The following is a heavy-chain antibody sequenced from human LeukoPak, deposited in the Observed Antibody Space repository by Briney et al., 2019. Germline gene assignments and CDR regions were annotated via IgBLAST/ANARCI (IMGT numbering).Heavy chain of an antibody. Sequence: PSQTLSLTCTVSGGSISGGDYYWSWIRQPPGKGLEWIGYIYYSGSTYYNPSLKSRVTISVDTSKNQFSLKLSSVTAADTAVYYCARDWSGYGDAFDIWGQGTMVTVSS. CDR1: GGSISGGDYY. V-gene: IGHV4-30-4*01. J-gene: IGHJ3*02. CDR2: IYYSGST. CDR3: ARDWSGYGDAFDI. D-gene: IGHD3-3*01.